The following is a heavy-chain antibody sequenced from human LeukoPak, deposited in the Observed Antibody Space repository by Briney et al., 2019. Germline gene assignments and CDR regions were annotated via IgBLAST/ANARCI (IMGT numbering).Heavy chain of an antibody. CDR1: GYTFTGYY. Sequence: EASVKVSCRASGYTFTGYYMHWVRQAPGQGLEWMGWINPNSGGTNYAQKFRGRVTMTRDTSISTAYMELSRLRSDDTAVYYCARDLTTVTTSWFDPWGQGTLVTVSS. CDR3: ARDLTTVTTSWFDP. V-gene: IGHV1-2*02. J-gene: IGHJ5*02. CDR2: INPNSGGT. D-gene: IGHD4-17*01.